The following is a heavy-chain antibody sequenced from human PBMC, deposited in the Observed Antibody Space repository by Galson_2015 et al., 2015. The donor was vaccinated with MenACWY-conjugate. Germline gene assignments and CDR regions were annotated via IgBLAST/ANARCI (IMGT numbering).Heavy chain of an antibody. J-gene: IGHJ6*02. D-gene: IGHD2-2*01. CDR2: ISGGGDSA. Sequence: SLRLSCAASGFTFSSYGMSWVRQGPGKGLEWVSGISGGGDSAFYAESVKGRFTISRDNSKNTLYLQMNSLRAEDTAVYYCAKDTGAYCSSPTCYGYYYYGMDVWGQGTTVTVSS. V-gene: IGHV3-23*01. CDR3: AKDTGAYCSSPTCYGYYYYGMDV. CDR1: GFTFSSYG.